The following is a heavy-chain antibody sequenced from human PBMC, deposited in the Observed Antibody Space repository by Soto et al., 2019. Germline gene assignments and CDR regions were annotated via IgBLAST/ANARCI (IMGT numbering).Heavy chain of an antibody. D-gene: IGHD2-8*02. J-gene: IGHJ3*02. V-gene: IGHV1-69*13. CDR1: GGTFSSYA. Sequence: ASVTVSCKASGGTFSSYAISWVRQAPGQGLEWMGGIIPIFGTANYAQKFQGRVTITADESTSTAYMELSSPRSEDTAVYYCARDYWAAPHGFDIWGQGTMVTVSS. CDR3: ARDYWAAPHGFDI. CDR2: IIPIFGTA.